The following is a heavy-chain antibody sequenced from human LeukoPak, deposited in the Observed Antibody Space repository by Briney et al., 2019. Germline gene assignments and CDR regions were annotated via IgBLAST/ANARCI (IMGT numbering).Heavy chain of an antibody. D-gene: IGHD6-13*01. J-gene: IGHJ4*02. CDR1: GGSISSYY. Sequence: SETLSLTCTVSGGSISSYYWSWIRQPPGKGLEWIGRIYTSGSTNYNPSLKSRVTISVDTSKNQFSLKLSSVTAADTAVYYCAREGIAAAGTGNFDYWGQGTLVTVSS. CDR3: AREGIAAAGTGNFDY. V-gene: IGHV4-4*08. CDR2: IYTSGST.